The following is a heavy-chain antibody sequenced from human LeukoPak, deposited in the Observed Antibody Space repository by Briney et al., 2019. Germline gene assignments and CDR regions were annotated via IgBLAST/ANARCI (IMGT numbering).Heavy chain of an antibody. V-gene: IGHV1-2*02. D-gene: IGHD2-15*01. CDR3: ARGGDIVVVVAARPGWFDS. CDR1: GYTFTGYY. CDR2: INPNSGGT. J-gene: IGHJ5*01. Sequence: GASVKVSCKASGYTFTGYYMHWVRQAPGQGLEWMGWINPNSGGTNYAQKFQGRVTMTRDTSISTAYMELSRLRSDDTAVYYCARGGDIVVVVAARPGWFDSWGQGTLVTVSS.